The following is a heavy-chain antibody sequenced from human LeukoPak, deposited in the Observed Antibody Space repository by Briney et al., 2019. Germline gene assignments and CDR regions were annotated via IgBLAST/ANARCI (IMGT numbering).Heavy chain of an antibody. CDR1: GYTFTGYY. Sequence: ASVKVSCKASGYTFTGYYMHWVRQAPGQGLEWMGWINPNSGGTNYAQKFQGRVTMTGDTSISTAYMELSRLTSDDTAVYYCARVRDYDSGTYYNVWGQGTLVTVSS. D-gene: IGHD3-10*01. V-gene: IGHV1-2*02. CDR3: ARVRDYDSGTYYNV. J-gene: IGHJ4*02. CDR2: INPNSGGT.